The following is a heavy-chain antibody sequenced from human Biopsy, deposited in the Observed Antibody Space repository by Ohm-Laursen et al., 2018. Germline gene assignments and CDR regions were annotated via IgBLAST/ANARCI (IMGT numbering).Heavy chain of an antibody. Sequence: LVKVSCKASGDTFTTSAISWVRQVPGQGLDWMGRIIPILGTVDYGQNFQGRVTIRADTSTTFLELTSLRYGDTAVYYCASGDIGGIGLDVWGLGTTVTVSS. J-gene: IGHJ6*02. CDR1: GDTFTTSA. CDR3: ASGDIGGIGLDV. V-gene: IGHV1-69*04. D-gene: IGHD3-10*01. CDR2: IIPILGTV.